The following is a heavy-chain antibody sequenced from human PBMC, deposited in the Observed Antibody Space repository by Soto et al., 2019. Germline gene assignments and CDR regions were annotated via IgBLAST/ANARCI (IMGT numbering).Heavy chain of an antibody. CDR1: GFTFSSYA. D-gene: IGHD5-18*01. V-gene: IGHV3-23*01. CDR3: AKVQSRFGYSYGYATFDY. J-gene: IGHJ4*02. Sequence: EVQLLESGGGLVQPGGSLRLSCAASGFTFSSYAMSWVRQAPGKGLEWVSAISGSGGSTYYADSVKGRFTISRDNSKNTLYLQMNSLRAEDTAVYYCAKVQSRFGYSYGYATFDYWGQGTLVTVSS. CDR2: ISGSGGST.